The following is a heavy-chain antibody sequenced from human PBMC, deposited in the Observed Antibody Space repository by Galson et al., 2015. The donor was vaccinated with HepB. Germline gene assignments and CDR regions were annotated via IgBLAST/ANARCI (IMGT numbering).Heavy chain of an antibody. CDR3: ARVADSDYGDHAHFDS. D-gene: IGHD4-17*01. J-gene: IGHJ4*02. Sequence: SLRLSCAASGFTFYTYGMHWVRQAPGKGLEWVAIISYDGSNKYYADSVRGRFTISRDNVKNSMYLQMNSLRAEDTAVYYCARVADSDYGDHAHFDSWGLGTLVTVSS. CDR1: GFTFYTYG. V-gene: IGHV3-30*03. CDR2: ISYDGSNK.